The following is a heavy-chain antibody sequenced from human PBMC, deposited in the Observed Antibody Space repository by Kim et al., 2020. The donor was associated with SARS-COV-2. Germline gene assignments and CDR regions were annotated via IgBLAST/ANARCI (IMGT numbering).Heavy chain of an antibody. D-gene: IGHD1-26*01. Sequence: ASVKVSCKVSGYSLTKLSMHWVRQAPGKGLEWMGSFNREDGETINAQKFQGRVTMTEDTSTETAYMELSSLRSEDTAVYYCGTHPGCVVGASAVALWGLGTLVTVSS. V-gene: IGHV1-24*01. CDR1: GYSLTKLS. CDR2: FNREDGET. J-gene: IGHJ4*02. CDR3: GTHPGCVVGASAVAL.